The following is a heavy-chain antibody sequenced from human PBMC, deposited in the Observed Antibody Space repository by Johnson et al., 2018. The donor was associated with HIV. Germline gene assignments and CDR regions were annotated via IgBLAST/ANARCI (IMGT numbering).Heavy chain of an antibody. D-gene: IGHD3-3*01. CDR3: ARDRRGNLSRFLEWFGAFDI. CDR2: IRYDGSNK. V-gene: IGHV3-30*02. Sequence: QVQLVESGGGVVQPGGSLRLSCAASGFTFSSYGMHWVRQAPGKGLAWVAFIRYDGSNKYYADSVKGRFTISRDNSKNTLYLQMNSLSAEDTAVYSCARDRRGNLSRFLEWFGAFDIWVQGTMVTVSS. CDR1: GFTFSSYG. J-gene: IGHJ3*02.